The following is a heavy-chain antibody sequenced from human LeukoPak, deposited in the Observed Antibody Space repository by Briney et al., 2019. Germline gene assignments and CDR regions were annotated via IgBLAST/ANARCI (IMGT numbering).Heavy chain of an antibody. CDR2: INPSGGST. CDR1: GYTFTSYY. J-gene: IGHJ3*02. D-gene: IGHD3-22*01. V-gene: IGHV1-46*01. CDR3: ARDGYYDSSGYYYFGAFDI. Sequence: ASVKVSCKASGYTFTSYYMYWVRQAPGQGLEWMGIINPSGGSTSYAQKFQGRVTMTRDTSTSTVYMELSSLRSEDTAVYYCARDGYYDSSGYYYFGAFDIWGQGTMVTVSS.